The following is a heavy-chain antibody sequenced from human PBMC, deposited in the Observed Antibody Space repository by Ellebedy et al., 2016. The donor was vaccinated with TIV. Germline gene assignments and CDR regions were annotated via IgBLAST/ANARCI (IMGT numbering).Heavy chain of an antibody. CDR3: ARSMATMTYFDF. Sequence: MPSETLSLTCAVSGGSISSRNWWSWVRQAPGKGLEWLGEIYQSGSTNYTPSLKSRVTILVDKSNNQFSLKLNSVTAADTAVYYCARSMATMTYFDFWGQGTLVTVSS. V-gene: IGHV4-4*02. CDR2: IYQSGST. J-gene: IGHJ4*02. D-gene: IGHD5-12*01. CDR1: GGSISSRNW.